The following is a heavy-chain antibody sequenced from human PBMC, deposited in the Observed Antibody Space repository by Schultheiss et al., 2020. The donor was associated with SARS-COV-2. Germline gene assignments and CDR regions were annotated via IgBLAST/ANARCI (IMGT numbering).Heavy chain of an antibody. CDR2: ISSSSSYI. J-gene: IGHJ5*02. V-gene: IGHV3-21*01. CDR3: ARSPPTFGRDITWYDP. Sequence: GGSLRLSCAASGFTFSSYSMNWVRQAPGKGLEWVSSISSSSSYIYYADSVKGRFTISRDNARNSLFLQMDRLTAEDTALYFCARSPPTFGRDITWYDPWGQGTLVTVSS. CDR1: GFTFSSYS. D-gene: IGHD3-16*01.